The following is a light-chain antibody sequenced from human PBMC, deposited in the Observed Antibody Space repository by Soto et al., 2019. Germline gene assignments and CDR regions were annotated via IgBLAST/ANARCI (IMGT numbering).Light chain of an antibody. CDR2: GAS. J-gene: IGKJ5*01. Sequence: EIVMTHSPATLSVSPWEIATLSCRASQSVSSNLAWYQQKPGQAPRLLIYGASSRATGIPVRFSGSGSGTEFTLTISSLQSEDFAVYYCQQYNNWPITFGQGTRLEIK. CDR3: QQYNNWPIT. V-gene: IGKV3-15*01. CDR1: QSVSSN.